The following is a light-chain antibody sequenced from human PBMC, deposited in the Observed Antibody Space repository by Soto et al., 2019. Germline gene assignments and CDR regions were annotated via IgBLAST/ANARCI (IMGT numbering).Light chain of an antibody. J-gene: IGKJ1*01. V-gene: IGKV2-28*01. Sequence: DIVMTQSPLSLPVTPGEPASISCRSSQSLLHSNGYNYLDWYLQKPGQSPQLLIYLGSNRASGVPDRFSGSGSGTDITLKISRVEAEDVGVYYCMQALQTPPTFGQGTKV. CDR2: LGS. CDR3: MQALQTPPT. CDR1: QSLLHSNGYNY.